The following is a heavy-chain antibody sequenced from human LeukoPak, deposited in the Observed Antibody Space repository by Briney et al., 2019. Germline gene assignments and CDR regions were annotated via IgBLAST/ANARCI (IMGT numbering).Heavy chain of an antibody. V-gene: IGHV3-21*01. CDR3: ARGATYAYYQDY. CDR2: ISSSSSYI. J-gene: IGHJ4*02. D-gene: IGHD1-26*01. CDR1: GFTFSSYS. Sequence: GGSLRLSCAAPGFTFSSYSMNWVRQAPGKGLEWVSSISSSSSYIYYADSVKGRFTISRDNAKNSLYLQMNSLRAEDTAVYYCARGATYAYYQDYWGQGTLVTVSS.